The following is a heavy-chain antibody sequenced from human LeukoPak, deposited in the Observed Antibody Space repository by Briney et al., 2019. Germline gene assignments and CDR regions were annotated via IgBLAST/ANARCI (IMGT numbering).Heavy chain of an antibody. V-gene: IGHV3-48*01. Sequence: QPGGSLRLSCAASGFTFSSYSMNWVRQAPGKGLEWVSHISSSSSTIYYADSVKGRFTISRDNAKNSLYLQMNSLRAEDTAVYYCAREYTVHYDFWSGYSYWGQGTLVTVSS. CDR1: GFTFSSYS. D-gene: IGHD3-3*01. J-gene: IGHJ4*02. CDR2: ISSSSSTI. CDR3: AREYTVHYDFWSGYSY.